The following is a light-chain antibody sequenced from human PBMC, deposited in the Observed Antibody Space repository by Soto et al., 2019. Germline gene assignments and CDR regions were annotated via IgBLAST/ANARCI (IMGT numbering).Light chain of an antibody. Sequence: DIQTTQSPSSLSASIGDRVTITCRASEGFSNYLAWFQQKPGKAPNLLIYAASTLQSGVPSRFSGSGPGAEFTLTISSLQPDDVATYYCQKYNNGGPLTFGGGTKVEIK. J-gene: IGKJ4*01. CDR1: EGFSNY. CDR2: AAS. V-gene: IGKV1-27*01. CDR3: QKYNNGGPLT.